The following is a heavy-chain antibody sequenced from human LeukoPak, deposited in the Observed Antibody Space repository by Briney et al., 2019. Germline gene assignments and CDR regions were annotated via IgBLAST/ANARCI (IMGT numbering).Heavy chain of an antibody. CDR2: INPNSGGT. CDR3: AREETLWFGELLYGASFDF. CDR1: GYTFTGYY. Sequence: ASVKVSCKASGYTFTGYYMHWVRQAPGQGLEWMGWINPNSGGTNYAQKFQGRVTMTRDTSTSTVYMELSSLRSDDTAVYYCAREETLWFGELLYGASFDFWGQGTLVTVSS. J-gene: IGHJ4*02. V-gene: IGHV1-2*02. D-gene: IGHD3-10*01.